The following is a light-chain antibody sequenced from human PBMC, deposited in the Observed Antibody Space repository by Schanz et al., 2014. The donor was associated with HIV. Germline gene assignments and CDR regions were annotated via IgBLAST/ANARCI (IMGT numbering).Light chain of an antibody. CDR2: GAS. CDR3: QQSGDSGGT. V-gene: IGKV3-20*01. CDR1: QSVSSN. J-gene: IGKJ4*01. Sequence: EIVMTQSPATLSVSPGERATLSCRASQSVSSNLAWYQQKPGQAPRLLIYGASSRATGIPDRFSGGGSGTDFTLTISRLEPEDFAVYYCQQSGDSGGTFGGGTKVDMK.